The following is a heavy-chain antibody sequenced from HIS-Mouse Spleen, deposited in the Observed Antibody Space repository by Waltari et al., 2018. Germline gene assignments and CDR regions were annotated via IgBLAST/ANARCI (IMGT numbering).Heavy chain of an antibody. V-gene: IGHV1-2*02. J-gene: IGHJ4*02. CDR2: INPNSGGT. CDR1: GYPFTGSY. D-gene: IGHD3-16*01. Sequence: HVQLVQSGSEVKKPGASVKVCCKASGYPFTGSYIPWVRQAPGQGLEWMGWINPNSGGTNDAQKFQGRVTMTRDTSISTAYMELSRLRSDDTAVYYCARVSSGGSDFDYWGQGTLVTVSS. CDR3: ARVSSGGSDFDY.